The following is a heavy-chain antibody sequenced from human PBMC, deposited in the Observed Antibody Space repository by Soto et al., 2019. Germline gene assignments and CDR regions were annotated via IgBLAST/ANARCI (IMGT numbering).Heavy chain of an antibody. CDR3: AASLVPAAMQWIRWFDP. CDR1: GYTFTSYY. CDR2: MNPNSGNT. V-gene: IGHV1-8*01. Sequence: GASVKVSCKASGYTFTSYYITWVRQATGQGLEWMGWMNPNSGNTGYAQKFQGRVTMTRNTSISTAYMELSSLRSEDTAVYYCAASLVPAAMQWIRWFDPWGQGALVTVSS. J-gene: IGHJ5*02. D-gene: IGHD2-2*01.